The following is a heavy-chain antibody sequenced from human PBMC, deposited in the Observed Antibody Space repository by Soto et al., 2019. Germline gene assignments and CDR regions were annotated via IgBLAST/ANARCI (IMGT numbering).Heavy chain of an antibody. D-gene: IGHD2-8*02. CDR1: GYTFKNYG. V-gene: IGHV1-18*04. Sequence: QVQLVQSGTEVKNPGASVRLSCKASGYTFKNYGISWVRQAPGQGLQWMGWINTFSDQTNYAQGFQGRVSMTTEKSSNTVYVELRSLRSGDTALYYCVRDYTGRGYFDYWGPGSLVTVSS. J-gene: IGHJ4*03. CDR3: VRDYTGRGYFDY. CDR2: INTFSDQT.